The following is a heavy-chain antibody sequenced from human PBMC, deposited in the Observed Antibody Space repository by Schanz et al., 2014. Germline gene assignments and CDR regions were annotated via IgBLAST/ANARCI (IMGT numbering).Heavy chain of an antibody. Sequence: EVQLVESGGGLVKPGGSLRLSCAASGFNFSSYSLNWVRQAPGKGLEWVSSISYGTSYIYYAESVKGRFTISRDNAKNSLYLQMNGLRAEDTAVYYCARVALPGYSSPRDAFDIWGQGTMVTVS. CDR3: ARVALPGYSSPRDAFDI. D-gene: IGHD5-18*01. CDR1: GFNFSSYS. CDR2: ISYGTSYI. J-gene: IGHJ3*02. V-gene: IGHV3-21*01.